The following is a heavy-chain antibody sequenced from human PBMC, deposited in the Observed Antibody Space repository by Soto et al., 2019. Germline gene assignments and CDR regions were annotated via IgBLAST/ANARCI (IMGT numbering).Heavy chain of an antibody. J-gene: IGHJ4*02. CDR1: GGSIGTNS. CDR3: ARHAQTSNWAYYFDY. CDR2: IEYAGST. V-gene: IGHV4-59*08. D-gene: IGHD6-13*01. Sequence: QVQLQESGPGLVKPSETLSLTCTVSGGSIGTNSWSWIRQPPGKRLEWIGYIEYAGSTNYNPSLMSRATLSLATSKHHYSLMLTSGTAADTAVYYCARHAQTSNWAYYFDYWGPGILVTVSS.